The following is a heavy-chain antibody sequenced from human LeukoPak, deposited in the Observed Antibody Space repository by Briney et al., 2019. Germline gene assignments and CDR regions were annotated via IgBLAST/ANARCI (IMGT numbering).Heavy chain of an antibody. CDR1: GFTFDDYG. CDR2: INWNGGST. Sequence: PGGSLRLSCAASGFTFDDYGMSWVRQAPGKGLEWVSGINWNGGSTGYADSVKGRFTISRDNAKNSLYLQMNSLRAEDTALYYCARMRYCSSTSCQCYMDVWGKGTTVTVS. CDR3: ARMRYCSSTSCQCYMDV. V-gene: IGHV3-20*04. J-gene: IGHJ6*03. D-gene: IGHD2-2*01.